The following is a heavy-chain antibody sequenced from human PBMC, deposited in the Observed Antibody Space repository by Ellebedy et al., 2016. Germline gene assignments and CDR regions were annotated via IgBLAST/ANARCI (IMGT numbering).Heavy chain of an antibody. V-gene: IGHV3-48*01. J-gene: IGHJ4*02. CDR1: GFTFSSYS. CDR3: ARSVVRGVPVSFDY. D-gene: IGHD3-10*01. Sequence: GESLKISCAASGFTFSSYSMNWVRQAPGKGLEWVAYITGSSSAIYYVDSVKGRFTISRDNAKNSLYLQMNSLRAEDTAVYYCARSVVRGVPVSFDYWGQGTPVNVSS. CDR2: ITGSSSAI.